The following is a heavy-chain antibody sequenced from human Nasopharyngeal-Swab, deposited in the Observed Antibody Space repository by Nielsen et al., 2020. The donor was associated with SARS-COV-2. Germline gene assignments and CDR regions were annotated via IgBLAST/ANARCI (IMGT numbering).Heavy chain of an antibody. Sequence: GESLKISCAASGFIFSASAMHWVRQAPGKGLEWLGRIGDKDHNYATTYGESVKGRFTISRDDSKNTAFLQMDSLKTEDTALYYCTTDFYFDYWGQGTLVTVSS. CDR3: TTDFYFDY. CDR2: IGDKDHNYAT. V-gene: IGHV3-73*01. J-gene: IGHJ4*02. CDR1: GFIFSASA.